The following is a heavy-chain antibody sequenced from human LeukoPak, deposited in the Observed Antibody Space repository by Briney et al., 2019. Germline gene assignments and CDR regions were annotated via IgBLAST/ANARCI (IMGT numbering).Heavy chain of an antibody. V-gene: IGHV3-74*01. J-gene: IGHJ4*02. Sequence: GGSLRLSCAASGFTFSSYGMHWVRQAPGKGLVWVSHINPDGSQTNYADSVTGRFTISRDNAKNTLYLEMNSLRAEDTALYYCARDPVRRDSYWGQGALVTVSS. CDR1: GFTFSSYG. D-gene: IGHD3-10*01. CDR3: ARDPVRRDSY. CDR2: INPDGSQT.